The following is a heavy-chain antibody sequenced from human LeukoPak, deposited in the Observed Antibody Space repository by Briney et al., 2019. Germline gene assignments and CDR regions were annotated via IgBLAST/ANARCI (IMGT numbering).Heavy chain of an antibody. D-gene: IGHD6-13*01. CDR1: GGTFSSYA. CDR3: ARALSSSPIYYYYGMDV. Sequence: SVKVSCKASGGTFSSYAISWVRQAPGQGLEWMGRIIPILGIANYARKFQGRVTITADKSTSTAYMELSSLRSEDTAVYYCARALSSSPIYYYYGMDVWGQGTTVTVSS. J-gene: IGHJ6*02. CDR2: IIPILGIA. V-gene: IGHV1-69*04.